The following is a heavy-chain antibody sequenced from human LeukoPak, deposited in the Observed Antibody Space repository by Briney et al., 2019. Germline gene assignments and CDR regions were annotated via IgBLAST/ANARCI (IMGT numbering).Heavy chain of an antibody. CDR1: GFTFDDYA. Sequence: GGSLRLSCAASGFTFDDYAMHWVRQAPGKGLEWVSGISWNSGSIGYADSVKGRFTISRDNSKNTLYLQMNSLRAEDTAVYYCARDLRYFDWLSYYFDYWGQGTLVTVSS. V-gene: IGHV3-9*01. D-gene: IGHD3-9*01. CDR2: ISWNSGSI. J-gene: IGHJ4*02. CDR3: ARDLRYFDWLSYYFDY.